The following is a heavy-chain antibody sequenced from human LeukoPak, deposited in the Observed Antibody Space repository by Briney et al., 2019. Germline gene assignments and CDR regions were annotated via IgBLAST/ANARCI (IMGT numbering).Heavy chain of an antibody. CDR3: AREADRYCGSYSYRDSFDI. V-gene: IGHV4-59*01. D-gene: IGHD1-26*01. Sequence: PSETLSLTCTVSGGTISRYYWSWIRQPPGKGLEWIGYIYYSGSTDYNPSLKSRVTISVDTSKNQFSLKLSSVTAADTAVYYCAREADRYCGSYSYRDSFDIWGQGTMVTVSS. J-gene: IGHJ3*02. CDR1: GGTISRYY. CDR2: IYYSGST.